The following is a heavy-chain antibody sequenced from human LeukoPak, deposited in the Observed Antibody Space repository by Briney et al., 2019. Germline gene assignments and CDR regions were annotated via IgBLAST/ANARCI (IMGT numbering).Heavy chain of an antibody. D-gene: IGHD3-22*01. CDR3: ARMIRYDRSEPH. CDR1: GFTFDDYA. Sequence: GGSLRLSCAASGFTFDDYAMHWVRQAPGKGLEWVAVISYDGSNKYYADSVKGRFTISRDNSKNTLYLQMNSLRAEDTAVYYCARMIRYDRSEPHWGQGTLVTVSS. CDR2: ISYDGSNK. J-gene: IGHJ1*01. V-gene: IGHV3-30*03.